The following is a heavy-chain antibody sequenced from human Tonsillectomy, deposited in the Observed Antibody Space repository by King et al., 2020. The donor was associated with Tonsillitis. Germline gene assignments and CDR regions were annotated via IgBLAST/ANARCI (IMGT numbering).Heavy chain of an antibody. J-gene: IGHJ3*02. Sequence: VQLQESGPGLVKPSETLSLTCTVSGGSISSGGYYWSWIRQHPGKGLEWIGYIYYSGSTYYTPSLKSRVSISIDTSTNQFSLKLTSVTAADTAEYYCARSPLTGTYYTAAFDIWGQGTMVIVSS. CDR1: GGSISSGGYY. D-gene: IGHD1-26*01. CDR2: IYYSGST. CDR3: ARSPLTGTYYTAAFDI. V-gene: IGHV4-31*03.